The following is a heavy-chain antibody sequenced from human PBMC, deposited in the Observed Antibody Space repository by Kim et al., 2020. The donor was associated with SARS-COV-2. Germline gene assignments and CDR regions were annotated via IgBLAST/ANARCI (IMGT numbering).Heavy chain of an antibody. Sequence: GGSLRLSCAASGFTFSSYAMHWVRQAPGKGLEWVAVISYDGSNKYYADSVKGRFTISRDNSKNTLYLQMNSLRAEDTAVYYCARLGIPGYFDYWGQGTLVTVSS. V-gene: IGHV3-30-3*01. CDR2: ISYDGSNK. D-gene: IGHD1-20*01. CDR1: GFTFSSYA. J-gene: IGHJ4*02. CDR3: ARLGIPGYFDY.